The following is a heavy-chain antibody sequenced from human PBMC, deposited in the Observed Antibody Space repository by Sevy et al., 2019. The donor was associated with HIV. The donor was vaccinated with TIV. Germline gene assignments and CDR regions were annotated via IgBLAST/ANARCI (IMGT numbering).Heavy chain of an antibody. V-gene: IGHV3-15*01. Sequence: GGSQRLSCAASGFTFSNAWMSWVRQAPGKGLEWVGRIKSKTDGGTTDYAAPVKGRFTISRDDSKNTLYLQMNSLKTEDTAVYYCTTDRGYSYGYWDDAFDIWGQGTMVTVSS. D-gene: IGHD5-18*01. CDR2: IKSKTDGGTT. J-gene: IGHJ3*02. CDR1: GFTFSNAW. CDR3: TTDRGYSYGYWDDAFDI.